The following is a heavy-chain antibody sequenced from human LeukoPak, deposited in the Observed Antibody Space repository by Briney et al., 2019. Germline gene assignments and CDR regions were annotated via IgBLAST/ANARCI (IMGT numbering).Heavy chain of an antibody. CDR3: ARLSNSRSYYFDY. J-gene: IGHJ4*02. D-gene: IGHD3-22*01. CDR2: IYYSGST. Sequence: ASQTLSLTCIVSGGSISSGGYYWSWIRQHPGKGLEWIGYIYYSGSTYYNPSLKSRVTISVDTSKNQFSLKLSSVTAADTAVYYCARLSNSRSYYFDYWGQGTLVTVSS. CDR1: GGSISSGGYY. V-gene: IGHV4-31*03.